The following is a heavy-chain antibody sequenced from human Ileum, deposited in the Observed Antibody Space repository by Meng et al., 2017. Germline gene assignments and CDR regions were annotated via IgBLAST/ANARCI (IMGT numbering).Heavy chain of an antibody. CDR2: IHYSGST. CDR1: GDSFTDYY. Sequence: QLQLMHGGAGMLKPSEPLSLTCNVYGDSFTDYYWNWIRQPPGKGLEWIGEIHYSGSTNYNPSLESRVTLSEDTSQKQFSLRLSSVTAADTAVYYCARRIRGGSYLVWGQGTLVTVSS. D-gene: IGHD1-26*01. CDR3: ARRIRGGSYLV. V-gene: IGHV4-34*01. J-gene: IGHJ4*02.